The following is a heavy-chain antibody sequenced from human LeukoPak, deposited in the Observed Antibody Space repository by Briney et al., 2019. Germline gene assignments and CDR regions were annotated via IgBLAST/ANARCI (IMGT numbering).Heavy chain of an antibody. J-gene: IGHJ6*02. D-gene: IGHD3-10*01. Sequence: EGSLRLSCAASGFTFSSYGMHWVRQARGKGLEWVAVIWYDGSNKYYADSVKGRFNIARDNSKNTLYLQMNSMRAEDTAVYFCARDYYGSGSYLILYYYYGMDVWGQETTVTVSS. V-gene: IGHV3-33*01. CDR2: IWYDGSNK. CDR1: GFTFSSYG. CDR3: ARDYYGSGSYLILYYYYGMDV.